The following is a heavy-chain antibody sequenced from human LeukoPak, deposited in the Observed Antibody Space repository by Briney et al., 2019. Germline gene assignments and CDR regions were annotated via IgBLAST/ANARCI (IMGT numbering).Heavy chain of an antibody. CDR3: ASGLGYCSSTSCTTWGAFDI. J-gene: IGHJ3*02. V-gene: IGHV1-69*13. CDR2: IIPIFGTA. D-gene: IGHD2-2*01. CDR1: GCTFSSYA. Sequence: GASVKVSCKASGCTFSSYAISWVRQAPGQGLEWMGGIIPIFGTANYAQKFQGRVTITADESTSTAYMELSSLRSEDTAVYYCASGLGYCSSTSCTTWGAFDIWGQGTMVTVSS.